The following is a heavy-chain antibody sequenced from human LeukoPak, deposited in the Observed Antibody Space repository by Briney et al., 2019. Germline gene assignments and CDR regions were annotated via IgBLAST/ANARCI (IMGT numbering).Heavy chain of an antibody. Sequence: GGSLRLSCAASGFTFSSYWMHWVRQAPGKGLVWVSRIDNEGSSTSYADSVKGRFTISRDNAKNRLYVQMNSLRVEDAAVYYCATGSGLWSPDYWGQGTLVTVSS. CDR2: IDNEGSST. D-gene: IGHD5-18*01. CDR3: ATGSGLWSPDY. CDR1: GFTFSSYW. V-gene: IGHV3-74*01. J-gene: IGHJ4*02.